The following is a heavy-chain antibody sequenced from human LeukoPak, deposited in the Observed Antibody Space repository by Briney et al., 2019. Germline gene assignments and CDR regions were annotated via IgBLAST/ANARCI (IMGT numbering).Heavy chain of an antibody. J-gene: IGHJ2*01. V-gene: IGHV1-18*04. CDR2: ISAYNGNT. D-gene: IGHD4-23*01. CDR1: GYTFTGYY. Sequence: ASVRVSCKASGYTFTGYYMHWVRQAPGQGLEWMGWISAYNGNTNYAQKLQGRVTMTTDTSTSTAYMELRSLRSDDTAVYYCARVRGGNRYFDLWGRGTLVTVSS. CDR3: ARVRGGNRYFDL.